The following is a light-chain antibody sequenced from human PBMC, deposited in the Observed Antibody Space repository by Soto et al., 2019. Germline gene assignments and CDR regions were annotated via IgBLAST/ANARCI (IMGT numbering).Light chain of an antibody. CDR2: GAS. V-gene: IGKV3-20*01. Sequence: EIVLTQSPGTLSLSPGERANLSCRASQSVSSSYLAWYQQKPGQAPRLLIYGASNRATGIPDRFSGSGSGTDFILTISRLEPEDFAVYYCQQYGGSPYTFGQGTKLEIK. CDR1: QSVSSSY. CDR3: QQYGGSPYT. J-gene: IGKJ2*01.